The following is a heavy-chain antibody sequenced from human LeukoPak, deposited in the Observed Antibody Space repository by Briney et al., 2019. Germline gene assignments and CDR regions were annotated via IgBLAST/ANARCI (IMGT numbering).Heavy chain of an antibody. CDR3: AKDFWEYYYDSSGYIDY. Sequence: GGSLRLSCAASGFTFSAYSIHWVRQAPGKGLEWVAVMSFDGTKENYADSVKGRFTISRDNSKNTLYLQMNSLRAEDTAVYYCAKDFWEYYYDSSGYIDYWGQGTLVTVSS. CDR1: GFTFSAYS. J-gene: IGHJ4*02. V-gene: IGHV3-30-3*01. CDR2: MSFDGTKE. D-gene: IGHD3-22*01.